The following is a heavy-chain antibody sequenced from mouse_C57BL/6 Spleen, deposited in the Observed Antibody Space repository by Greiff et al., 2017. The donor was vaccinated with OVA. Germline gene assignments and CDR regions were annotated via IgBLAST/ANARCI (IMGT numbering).Heavy chain of an antibody. CDR1: GFTFSNYW. CDR2: IRLKSDNYAT. D-gene: IGHD1-1*01. J-gene: IGHJ4*01. CDR3: TETTVGAMDY. Sequence: EVKLQESGGGLVQPGGSMKLSCVASGFTFSNYWMNWVRQSPEKGLEWVAQIRLKSDNYATHYAESVKGRFTISRDDSKSSVYLQMNNLRAEDTGIYYCTETTVGAMDYWGQGTSVTVSS. V-gene: IGHV6-3*01.